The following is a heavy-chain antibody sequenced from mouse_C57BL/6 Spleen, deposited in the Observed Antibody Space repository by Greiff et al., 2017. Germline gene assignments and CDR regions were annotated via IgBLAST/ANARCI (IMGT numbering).Heavy chain of an antibody. V-gene: IGHV5-2*03. CDR3: ARPTQKSNYVGYFDV. J-gene: IGHJ1*03. D-gene: IGHD2-5*01. Sequence: EVKLVESGGGLVQPGESLKLSCESNEYEFPSHDMSWVRKTPEKRLELVAAINSDGGSTYYPDTMERRFIISRDNTKKTLYLQMSSLRSEDTAVYYCARPTQKSNYVGYFDVWGTGTTVTVSS. CDR2: INSDGGST. CDR1: EYEFPSHD.